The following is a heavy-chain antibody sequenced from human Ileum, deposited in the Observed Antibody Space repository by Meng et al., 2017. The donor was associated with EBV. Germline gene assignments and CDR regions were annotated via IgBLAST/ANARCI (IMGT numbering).Heavy chain of an antibody. J-gene: IGHJ4*02. V-gene: IGHV4-61*01. D-gene: IGHD3/OR15-3a*01. Sequence: QVHLSASGLGWWRPRAPCVCTCLGSGGGVSRESYHWSWIRQSPGRGVEWIGHTYGSNTNYSPSFQSRVTISIDPAKIQLFLKLTSVTAADAAMYFGAYYRFGRGGVGSWGQGTLVTVSS. CDR3: AYYRFGRGGVGS. CDR1: GGGVSRESYH. CDR2: TYGSNT.